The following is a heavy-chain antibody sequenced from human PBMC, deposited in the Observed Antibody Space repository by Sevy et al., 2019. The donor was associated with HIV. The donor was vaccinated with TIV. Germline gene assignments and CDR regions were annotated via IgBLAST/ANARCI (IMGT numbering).Heavy chain of an antibody. Sequence: ASVKVSCKASGYTFTSYGISWVRQAPGQGLEWMGWISAYNGNTNYAQRLQGRVTMTTDTSTSTAYMERRSLRSDDTAVYYCARVSPYYYDSSGYYFRRGGYYFDYWGQGTLVTVSS. D-gene: IGHD3-22*01. J-gene: IGHJ4*02. CDR1: GYTFTSYG. V-gene: IGHV1-18*04. CDR2: ISAYNGNT. CDR3: ARVSPYYYDSSGYYFRRGGYYFDY.